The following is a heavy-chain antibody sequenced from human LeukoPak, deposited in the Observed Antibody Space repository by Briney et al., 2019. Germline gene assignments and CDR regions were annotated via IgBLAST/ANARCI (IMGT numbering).Heavy chain of an antibody. Sequence: GGSLRLSCAASGFTVSSNYMNWVRQAPGKGLEWVSVIYSGGNTYYADSVKGRFTIFRDNSKNTLYLQMDSLRAEDTAVYYCARDGNAGAIDYWGQGTLVTVSS. J-gene: IGHJ4*02. CDR2: IYSGGNT. CDR1: GFTVSSNY. D-gene: IGHD1-26*01. V-gene: IGHV3-53*01. CDR3: ARDGNAGAIDY.